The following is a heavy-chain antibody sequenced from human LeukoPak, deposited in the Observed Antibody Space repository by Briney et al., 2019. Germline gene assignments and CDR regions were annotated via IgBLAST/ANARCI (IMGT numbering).Heavy chain of an antibody. Sequence: GESLKISCKGSGYNFKNYWIGWVRQMPGAGLEWMGIIFPGDSDTRYSPSFQGQVTISADRSVNTAYLQWSSLKASDTAIYYCARDRLPAPEVLTGSIAVAGIGGFDYWGQGTLITVSS. V-gene: IGHV5-51*01. CDR2: IFPGDSDT. CDR1: GYNFKNYW. CDR3: ARDRLPAPEVLTGSIAVAGIGGFDY. J-gene: IGHJ4*02. D-gene: IGHD6-19*01.